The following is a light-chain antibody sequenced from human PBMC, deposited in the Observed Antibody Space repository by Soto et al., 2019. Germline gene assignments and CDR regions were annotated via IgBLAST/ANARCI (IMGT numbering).Light chain of an antibody. CDR3: GSYTSSNTHV. J-gene: IGLJ1*01. CDR2: DVF. CDR1: SSDVGGYNC. V-gene: IGLV2-14*03. Sequence: QSALTQSASVSGSPGQSITISCTGTSSDVGGYNCVSWYQQHPGKAPKLIIFDVFHRPSGVSNRFSASKSGNTASLTISGLQAEDEADYYCGSYTSSNTHVFGTGTKLTVL.